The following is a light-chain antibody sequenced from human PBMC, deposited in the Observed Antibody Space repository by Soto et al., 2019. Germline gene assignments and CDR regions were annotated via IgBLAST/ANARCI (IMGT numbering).Light chain of an antibody. CDR3: CSYAGSSTVG. CDR1: SSDVGSYNL. Sequence: QSALTQPASVSGSPGQSITISCTGTSSDVGSYNLVSWYQQHPGKAPKLMIYEVSKRPSGVSNRLSGSKSGNTASLTISGLQAEDEADYYCCSYAGSSTVGFGGGTKVTVL. J-gene: IGLJ2*01. V-gene: IGLV2-23*02. CDR2: EVS.